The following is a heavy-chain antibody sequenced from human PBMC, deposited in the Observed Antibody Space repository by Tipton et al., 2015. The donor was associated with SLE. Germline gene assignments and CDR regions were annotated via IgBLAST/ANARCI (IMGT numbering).Heavy chain of an antibody. CDR3: AKVLERWLQLGASFDY. D-gene: IGHD5-24*01. V-gene: IGHV3-9*01. CDR1: GFTFDDYA. CDR2: ISWNSGSI. J-gene: IGHJ4*02. Sequence: SLRLSCAASGFTFDDYAMHWVRQAPGEGLEWVSGISWNSGSIGYADSVKGRFTISRDNAKNSLYLQMNSLRAEDTALYYCAKVLERWLQLGASFDYWGQGTLVTVSS.